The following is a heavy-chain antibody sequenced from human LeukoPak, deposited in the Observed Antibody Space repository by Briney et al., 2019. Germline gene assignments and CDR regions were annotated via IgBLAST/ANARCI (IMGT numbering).Heavy chain of an antibody. CDR3: ARDYMTTVDWFDP. CDR2: ISSSSSYI. D-gene: IGHD4-23*01. V-gene: IGHV3-21*01. Sequence: GGSLRLSCAASGFTFSSYSMNWVRQAPGKGLEWVSSISSSSSYIYYADSVKGRSTISRDNARNSLYLQMNSLRAEDTAVYYCARDYMTTVDWFDPWGQGTLVTVSS. CDR1: GFTFSSYS. J-gene: IGHJ5*02.